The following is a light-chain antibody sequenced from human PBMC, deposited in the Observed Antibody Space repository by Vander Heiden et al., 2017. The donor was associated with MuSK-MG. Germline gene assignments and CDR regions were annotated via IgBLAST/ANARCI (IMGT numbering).Light chain of an antibody. CDR3: QQYTNWPPIT. Sequence: EIVMTQSPATLSVSLGERATLSCRASQSIGRFLAWYQQTPGQAPRLLISDVSTRATGVPARFSGSGSGTEFTLSISSLQSEDSAVYYCQQYTNWPPITFGQGTRVEIK. V-gene: IGKV3-15*01. CDR1: QSIGRF. J-gene: IGKJ5*01. CDR2: DVS.